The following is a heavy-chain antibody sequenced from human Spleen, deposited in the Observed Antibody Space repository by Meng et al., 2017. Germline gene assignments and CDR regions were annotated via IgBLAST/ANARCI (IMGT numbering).Heavy chain of an antibody. J-gene: IGHJ4*02. Sequence: SETLSLTCTVSGYSISSDYYWGWIQQPPGKGLEWIGNIYNSGNTYYNPSLKSRVSISVDTSKNQFSLKLSSVTAADTAVYYCARGPTTMAHDFDYWGQGTLVTVSS. CDR1: GYSISSDYY. CDR3: ARGPTTMAHDFDY. CDR2: IYNSGNT. D-gene: IGHD4-11*01. V-gene: IGHV4-38-2*02.